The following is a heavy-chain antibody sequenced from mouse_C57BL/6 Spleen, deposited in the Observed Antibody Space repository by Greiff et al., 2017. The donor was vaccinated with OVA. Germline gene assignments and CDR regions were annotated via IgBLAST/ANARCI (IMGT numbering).Heavy chain of an antibody. D-gene: IGHD1-1*01. CDR3: ARPDYYGSSGDYAMDY. CDR1: GFTFSDYG. Sequence: EVQVVESGGGLVKPGGSLKLSCAASGFTFSDYGMHWVRQAPEKGLEWVAYISSGSSTIYYADTVKGRFTISRDNAKNTLFLQMTSLRSEDTAMYYCARPDYYGSSGDYAMDYWGQGTSVTVAS. J-gene: IGHJ4*01. V-gene: IGHV5-17*01. CDR2: ISSGSSTI.